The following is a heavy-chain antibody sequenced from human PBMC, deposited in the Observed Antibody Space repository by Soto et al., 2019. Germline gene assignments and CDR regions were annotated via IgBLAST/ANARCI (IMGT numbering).Heavy chain of an antibody. CDR1: GFTFSSYA. J-gene: IGHJ4*02. V-gene: IGHV3-30-3*01. CDR2: ISYDGSNK. CDR3: ARSEQKRRVSYYFDY. D-gene: IGHD6-6*01. Sequence: GGSLRLSCAASGFTFSSYAMHWVRQAPGKGLEWVAVISYDGSNKYYADSVKGRFTISRDNSKNTLYLQMNSLRAEDTAVYYCARSEQKRRVSYYFDYWGQGTLVTVSS.